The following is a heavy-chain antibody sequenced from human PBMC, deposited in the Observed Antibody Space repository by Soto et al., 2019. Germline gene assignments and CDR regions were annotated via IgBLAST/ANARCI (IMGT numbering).Heavy chain of an antibody. CDR3: ARGANGIDRLDH. V-gene: IGHV3-48*03. CDR1: GFTFRSYE. CDR2: ISSSSDFI. J-gene: IGHJ5*02. D-gene: IGHD5-12*01. Sequence: EVHLVESGGGLVQAGGSLRLSCEVSGFTFRSYEMHWVRQAPGKGLEWLSYISSSSDFIYYSESVKGRFTISRDNANNSLYLQMNSLRAADTAIYYCARGANGIDRLDHWGQGAPVPVSS.